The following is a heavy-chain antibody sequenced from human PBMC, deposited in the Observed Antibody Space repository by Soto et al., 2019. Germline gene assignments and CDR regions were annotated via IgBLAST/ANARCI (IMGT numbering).Heavy chain of an antibody. Sequence: PSQTLSLTCAISGDSVSSNTAAWNWIRQSPSRGLEWLGRTYYKSKWYSDYAVSVKGRITINPDTSKNQLSLHLNSVSPEDTAVYYCARTPARYCTNGVCYHYYYGMDVWGQGTTVTVSS. V-gene: IGHV6-1*01. CDR2: TYYKSKWYS. D-gene: IGHD2-8*01. CDR1: GDSVSSNTAA. CDR3: ARTPARYCTNGVCYHYYYGMDV. J-gene: IGHJ6*02.